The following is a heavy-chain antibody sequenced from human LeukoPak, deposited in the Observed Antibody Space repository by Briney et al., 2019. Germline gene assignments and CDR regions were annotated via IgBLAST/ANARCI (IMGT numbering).Heavy chain of an antibody. Sequence: ASVKVSCKASGYTLTELFMHWVRQAPGKGLEWMGGFDPEDGETIYAQKFQGRVTMTEDTSTDTAYMELSSLRSEDTAVYYCATPDPAHISCYNYWGQGTLLTVSS. CDR1: GYTLTELF. V-gene: IGHV1-24*01. CDR2: FDPEDGET. D-gene: IGHD2-15*01. J-gene: IGHJ4*02. CDR3: ATPDPAHISCYNY.